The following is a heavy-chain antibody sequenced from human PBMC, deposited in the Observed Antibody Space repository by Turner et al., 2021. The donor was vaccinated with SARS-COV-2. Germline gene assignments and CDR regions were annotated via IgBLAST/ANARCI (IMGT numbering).Heavy chain of an antibody. CDR2: IWYDGSNK. CDR1: GFTFSSYG. Sequence: QVQLVESGGGLVQPGRSLRLSCAAAGFTFSSYGRHWVRQAPGKGLECVAVIWYDGSNKYYADSVKGRFTISRDNSKNTLYLQMNSLRAEDTAVYYCARDSDSSGLLPHFDYWGQGTLVTVSS. V-gene: IGHV3-33*01. D-gene: IGHD3-22*01. J-gene: IGHJ4*02. CDR3: ARDSDSSGLLPHFDY.